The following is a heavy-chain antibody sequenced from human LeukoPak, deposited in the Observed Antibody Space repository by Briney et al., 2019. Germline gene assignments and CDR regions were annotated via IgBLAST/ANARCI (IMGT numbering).Heavy chain of an antibody. D-gene: IGHD3-22*01. J-gene: IGHJ4*02. Sequence: SETLSLTCTVSGGSISSYYWSWIRQPPGKGLEWIGCIYYSGSTNYNPSLKSRVTISVDTSKNQFSLKLSSVTAAGTAVYYCARVKYYYDSSGYYRICYFDYWGQGTLVTVSS. CDR2: IYYSGST. CDR1: GGSISSYY. V-gene: IGHV4-59*01. CDR3: ARVKYYYDSSGYYRICYFDY.